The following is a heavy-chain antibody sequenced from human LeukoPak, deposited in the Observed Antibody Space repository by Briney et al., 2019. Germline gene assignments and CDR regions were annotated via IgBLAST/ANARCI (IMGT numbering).Heavy chain of an antibody. Sequence: GGSLGLSCAASGFTFSSYSMNWVRQAPGKGLEWVSSISSSSSYIYYADSVKGRFTISRDNAKNSLYLQMNSLRAEDTAVYYCARRDSSSWDYWGQGTLVTVSS. D-gene: IGHD6-13*01. CDR3: ARRDSSSWDY. CDR2: ISSSSSYI. CDR1: GFTFSSYS. J-gene: IGHJ4*02. V-gene: IGHV3-21*01.